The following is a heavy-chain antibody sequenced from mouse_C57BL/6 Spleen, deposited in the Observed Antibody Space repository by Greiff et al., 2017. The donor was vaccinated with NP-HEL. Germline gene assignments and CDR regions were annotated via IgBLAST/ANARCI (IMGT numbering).Heavy chain of an antibody. CDR3: ARDSPYYAMDY. CDR2: INYDGSST. J-gene: IGHJ4*01. Sequence: EVMLVESEGGLVQPGSSMKLSCTASGFTFSDYYMAWVRQVPEKGLEWIANINYDGSSTYYLDSLKSRFIISRDNAKNTLYLQMSSLKSEDTATYYCARDSPYYAMDYWGQGTSVTVSS. V-gene: IGHV5-16*01. CDR1: GFTFSDYY.